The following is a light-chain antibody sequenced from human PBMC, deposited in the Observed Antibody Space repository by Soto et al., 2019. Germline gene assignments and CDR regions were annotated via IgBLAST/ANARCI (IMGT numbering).Light chain of an antibody. CDR2: GVN. J-gene: IGLJ1*01. CDR1: SSDVARYDS. Sequence: QSVLAQPASVSGSPGQSITISCTGTSSDVARYDSVSWYQQHPGKAPKLIIYGVNYRPSGVSDRFSGSKSGNTASLTISGLQAEDEADYDCNSYTGSSLYVFVIGTKVTVL. V-gene: IGLV2-14*01. CDR3: NSYTGSSLYV.